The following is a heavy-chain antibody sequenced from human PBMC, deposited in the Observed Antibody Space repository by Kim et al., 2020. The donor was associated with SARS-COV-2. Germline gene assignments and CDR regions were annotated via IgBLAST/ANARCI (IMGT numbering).Heavy chain of an antibody. D-gene: IGHD3-22*01. CDR3: ARVDFYDTSGFDY. CDR1: GIAVSTNY. J-gene: IGHJ4*02. Sequence: GGSLRLSCGVSGIAVSTNYMTWVRQAPGKGLEWVSILYSGGSTYYADSVKARFTISRDYSKNTLYLQMNSLRAEDTAMYYCARVDFYDTSGFDYWGQGTLVTVSS. CDR2: LYSGGST. V-gene: IGHV3-53*01.